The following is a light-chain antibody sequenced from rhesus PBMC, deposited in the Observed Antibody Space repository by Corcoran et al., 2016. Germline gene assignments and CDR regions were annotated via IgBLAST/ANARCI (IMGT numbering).Light chain of an antibody. CDR2: AAT. J-gene: IGKJ4*01. CDR3: QQYKSYPLT. V-gene: IGKV1-28*02. CDR1: QGISSY. Sequence: DIQMTQSPSSLSASVGDTVTITCRASQGISSYLNWFQQKPWKAPKLLIYAATTLQSGVPSRSSASGSGTDFTLTISSLQPEDFATYYCQQYKSYPLTFGGGTKVEIK.